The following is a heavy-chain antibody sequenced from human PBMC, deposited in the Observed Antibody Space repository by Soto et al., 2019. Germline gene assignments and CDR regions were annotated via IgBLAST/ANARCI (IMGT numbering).Heavy chain of an antibody. CDR3: ARGKLSDYVWGSYRYNFDY. Sequence: SETLSLTCAVYGGSFSGYYWSWIRQPTGKGLEWIGEINHSGSTNYNPSLKSRVTISVDTSKNQFSLKLSSVTAADTAVYYCARGKLSDYVWGSYRYNFDYWGQGTVVTVSS. J-gene: IGHJ4*02. CDR2: INHSGST. D-gene: IGHD3-16*02. CDR1: GGSFSGYY. V-gene: IGHV4-34*01.